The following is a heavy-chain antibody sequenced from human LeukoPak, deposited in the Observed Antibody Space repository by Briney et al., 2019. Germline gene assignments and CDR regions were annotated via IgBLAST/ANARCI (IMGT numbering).Heavy chain of an antibody. D-gene: IGHD2-2*02. V-gene: IGHV1-3*01. Sequence: ASVKVSCKASGYTFTNFAMHWVRQAPGQRLEWMGWINVGNDDTKYSQMFQGRVTMTRDTSTSTVYMELSSLRSEDTAVYYCARDEAPGYCSSTSCYTPYYYYYGMDVWGQGTTVTVSS. CDR2: INVGNDDT. CDR1: GYTFTNFA. CDR3: ARDEAPGYCSSTSCYTPYYYYYGMDV. J-gene: IGHJ6*02.